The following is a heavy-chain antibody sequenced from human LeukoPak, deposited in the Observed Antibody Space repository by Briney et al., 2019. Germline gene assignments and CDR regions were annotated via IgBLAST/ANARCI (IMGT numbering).Heavy chain of an antibody. CDR1: GFTFSSHW. J-gene: IGHJ4*02. CDR3: ARVYSGSVIDY. V-gene: IGHV3-74*01. D-gene: IGHD1-26*01. Sequence: GGSLRLSCAASGFTFSSHWMHWVRQAPGKGLVWVSRINSDGSSISYADSVKGRFTISRDNAKNTLYLQMNSLRAEDTAVYYCARVYSGSVIDYWGQGTLVTVSS. CDR2: INSDGSSI.